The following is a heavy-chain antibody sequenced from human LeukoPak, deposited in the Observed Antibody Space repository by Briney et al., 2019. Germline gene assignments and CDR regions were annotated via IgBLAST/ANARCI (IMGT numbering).Heavy chain of an antibody. CDR1: GGSISSSSYY. V-gene: IGHV4-39*07. D-gene: IGHD5-18*01. CDR3: ARIEAVTRGYNHAYYFDY. J-gene: IGHJ4*02. Sequence: SETLSLTCTVSGGSISSSSYYWGWIRQPPGKGLEWIGSIYYSGSTYYNPSLKSRVTISVDTSKNQFSLKLSSVTAADTAVYYCARIEAVTRGYNHAYYFDYWGQGTLVTVSS. CDR2: IYYSGST.